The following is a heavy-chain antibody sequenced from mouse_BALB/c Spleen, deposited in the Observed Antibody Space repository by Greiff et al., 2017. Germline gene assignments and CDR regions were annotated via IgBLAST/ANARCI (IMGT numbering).Heavy chain of an antibody. D-gene: IGHD2-2*01. V-gene: IGHV1-87*01. CDR3: ARGYDAFAY. J-gene: IGHJ3*01. Sequence: QVQLKQSGAELARPGASVKLSCKASGYTFTSYWMQWVKQRPGQGLEWIGAIYPGDGDTRYTQKFKGKATLTADKSSSTAYMQLSSLASEDSAVYYCARGYDAFAYWGQGTLVTVSA. CDR2: IYPGDGDT. CDR1: GYTFTSYW.